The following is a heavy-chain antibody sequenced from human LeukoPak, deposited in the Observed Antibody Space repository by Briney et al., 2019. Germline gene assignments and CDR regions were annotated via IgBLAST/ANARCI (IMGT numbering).Heavy chain of an antibody. Sequence: GASVKVSCKASGYTFTSYYMHWVRQAPGQGLEWMGIINPSGGSTSYAQKFQGRVTMTRDMSTSTVYMELSSLRSEDTAVYYCARDFSSFMITFGGVIVPYFDYWGQGTLVTVSS. CDR2: INPSGGST. J-gene: IGHJ4*02. CDR3: ARDFSSFMITFGGVIVPYFDY. V-gene: IGHV1-46*01. CDR1: GYTFTSYY. D-gene: IGHD3-16*02.